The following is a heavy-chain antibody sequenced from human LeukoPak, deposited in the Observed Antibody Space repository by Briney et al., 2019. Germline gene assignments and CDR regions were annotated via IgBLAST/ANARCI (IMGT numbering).Heavy chain of an antibody. CDR2: INSDGSST. CDR3: ARDSIVGATPFDY. V-gene: IGHV3-74*01. Sequence: PGGSLRLSCAASGFTFSSYWMHWVRQAPGKGLVWVSRINSDGSSTSYADSVKGRFTIPRDNAKNTLYLQMNSLRAEDTAVYYCARDSIVGATPFDYWGQGTLVTVSS. J-gene: IGHJ4*02. D-gene: IGHD1-26*01. CDR1: GFTFSSYW.